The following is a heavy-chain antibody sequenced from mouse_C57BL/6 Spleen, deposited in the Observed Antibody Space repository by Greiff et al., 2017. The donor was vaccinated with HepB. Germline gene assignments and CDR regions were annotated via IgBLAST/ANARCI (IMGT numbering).Heavy chain of an antibody. Sequence: EVKFEESGGGLVQPKGSLKLSCAASGFTFNTYAMHWVRQAPGKGLEWVARIRSKSSNYATYYADSVKDRFTISRDDSQSMRYLQMNNLKTEDTAMYYCVREGGLYDYDGAMDYWGQGTSVTVSS. CDR2: IRSKSSNYAT. V-gene: IGHV10-3*01. D-gene: IGHD2-4*01. J-gene: IGHJ4*01. CDR3: VREGGLYDYDGAMDY. CDR1: GFTFNTYA.